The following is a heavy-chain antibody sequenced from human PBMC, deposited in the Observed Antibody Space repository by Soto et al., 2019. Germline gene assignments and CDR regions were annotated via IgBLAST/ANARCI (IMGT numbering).Heavy chain of an antibody. J-gene: IGHJ6*02. D-gene: IGHD3-3*01. Sequence: PWESLKISCRGSGYSFTSYWISWVRQMPGKGLEWMGRIDPSDSYTNYSPSFQGHVTISADKSISTAYLQWSSLKASDTAMYYCAGHLYDLPYSYYYGMDVWGQGTTVTVSS. CDR2: IDPSDSYT. V-gene: IGHV5-10-1*01. CDR3: AGHLYDLPYSYYYGMDV. CDR1: GYSFTSYW.